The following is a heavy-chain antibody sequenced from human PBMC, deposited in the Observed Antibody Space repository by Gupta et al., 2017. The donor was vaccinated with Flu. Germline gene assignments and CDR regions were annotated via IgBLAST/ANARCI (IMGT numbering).Heavy chain of an antibody. D-gene: IGHD4-17*01. J-gene: IGHJ4*02. CDR2: SSDRGPT. V-gene: IGHV4-28*01. CDR3: ARSNGFSHAYGDAEYVDR. Sequence: INTNQWWGWIRQPPGKGLEWTGHSSDRGPTYYNPYLMSRVTRSVDTSNNQCSLRLTSVTAVDTAVYYGARSNGFSHAYGDAEYVDRWGKGTLVTVSS. CDR1: INTNQW.